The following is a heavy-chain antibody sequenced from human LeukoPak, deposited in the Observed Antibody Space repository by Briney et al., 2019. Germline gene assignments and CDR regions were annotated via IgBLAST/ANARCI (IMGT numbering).Heavy chain of an antibody. CDR1: GDSVSSNSAT. V-gene: IGHV6-1*01. Sequence: SQTLSLTCAISGDSVSSNSATWNWIRPSPSRGLEWLGRTYYRSKWDNDYAVSVKSRITINPDTSKNQFSLQLNSVTPEDTAVYYCARGLYRYFDLWGRGTLVTVSS. CDR2: TYYRSKWDN. J-gene: IGHJ2*01. CDR3: ARGLYRYFDL.